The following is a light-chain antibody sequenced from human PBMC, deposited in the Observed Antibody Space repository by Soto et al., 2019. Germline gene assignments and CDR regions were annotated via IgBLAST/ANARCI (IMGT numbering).Light chain of an antibody. CDR1: SSDVGGYNY. Sequence: QSVLTQPASVSGSPGQSITISCTGTSSDVGGYNYVSWYQHHPGKAPKLMIYDVSNRPSGVSNRFSGSKSGNTASLTISGLQPEYLVVYYWRWYTTSTTPQIVFGTRTKV. CDR3: RWYTTSTTPQIV. CDR2: DVS. J-gene: IGLJ1*01. V-gene: IGLV2-14*03.